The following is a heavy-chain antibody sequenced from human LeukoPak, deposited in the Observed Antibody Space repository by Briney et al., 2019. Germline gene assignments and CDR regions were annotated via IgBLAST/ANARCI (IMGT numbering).Heavy chain of an antibody. V-gene: IGHV4-4*07. CDR2: LYTSGGT. Sequence: SETLSLTCTVSGGSISSYHWSWVRQPAGKGLEWVGRLYTSGGTNYNPSLKSRVSMSVDTSKSQFSLELNSVTAADTAVYYCARSGSYANDAFHIWGQGTMVTVSS. CDR3: ARSGSYANDAFHI. D-gene: IGHD1-26*01. J-gene: IGHJ3*02. CDR1: GGSISSYH.